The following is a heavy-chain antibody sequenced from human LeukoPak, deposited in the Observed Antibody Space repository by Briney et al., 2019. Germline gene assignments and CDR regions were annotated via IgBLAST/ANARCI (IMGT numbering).Heavy chain of an antibody. V-gene: IGHV4-59*08. D-gene: IGHD6-13*01. Sequence: PSETLSLTCTVSGGAISIYYWNWIRQPPGKGLEWIGYINYSGSTNYNPSLKSRVTISVDTSKNQFSLKLSSVTAADTAVYYCARLYSSKWRLEYWGQGTLVTVSS. CDR3: ARLYSSKWRLEY. CDR1: GGAISIYY. J-gene: IGHJ4*02. CDR2: INYSGST.